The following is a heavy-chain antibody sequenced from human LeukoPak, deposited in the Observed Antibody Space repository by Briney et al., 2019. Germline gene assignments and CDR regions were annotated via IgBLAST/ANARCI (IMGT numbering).Heavy chain of an antibody. CDR1: GFTFSTSW. Sequence: PGGSLRLSCAASGFTFSTSWMHWVRQAPGKGLVWVSRINTDGSISSYADSVKGRFTISRDNARSTLYLQMTSLRAEDTAVYYCARIPVAGTSHYWGQGTLVTVSS. CDR3: ARIPVAGTSHY. CDR2: INTDGSIS. D-gene: IGHD6-19*01. J-gene: IGHJ4*02. V-gene: IGHV3-74*01.